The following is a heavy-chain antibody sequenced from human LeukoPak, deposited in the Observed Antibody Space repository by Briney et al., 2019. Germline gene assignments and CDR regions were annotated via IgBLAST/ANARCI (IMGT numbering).Heavy chain of an antibody. J-gene: IGHJ4*02. CDR1: GFNFSNYG. D-gene: IGHD3-10*01. Sequence: PGGSLRLSCAASGFNFSNYGMHWVRQVPGTGLGWVAVIWYDGNTKYYANYVKGRFTVSRDNSKNTLYLQMNILRPEDTAIYYCARDSGFGELVTYYFDYWGQGTLVTVSS. CDR3: ARDSGFGELVTYYFDY. CDR2: IWYDGNTK. V-gene: IGHV3-33*01.